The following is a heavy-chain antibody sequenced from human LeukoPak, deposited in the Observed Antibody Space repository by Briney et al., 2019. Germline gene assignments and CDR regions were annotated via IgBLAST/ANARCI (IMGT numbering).Heavy chain of an antibody. V-gene: IGHV3-23*01. CDR1: GFTFSSYE. Sequence: GSLRLSCAASGFTFSSYEMNWVRQAPGKGLEWVSAISGSGGSTYYADSVKGRFTISRDNSKNTLYLQMNSLRAEDTAVYYCAKHYGDYVSYNYWGQGTLVTVSS. CDR2: ISGSGGST. J-gene: IGHJ4*02. CDR3: AKHYGDYVSYNY. D-gene: IGHD4-17*01.